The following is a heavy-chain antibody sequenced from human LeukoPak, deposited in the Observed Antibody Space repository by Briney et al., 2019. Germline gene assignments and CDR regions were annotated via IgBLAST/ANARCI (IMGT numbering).Heavy chain of an antibody. CDR1: GGSVNSGSYY. CDR2: IYYSGST. Sequence: ASETLSLTCTVSGGSVNSGSYYWSWIRQPPGKGLEWIGYIYYSGSTNYNPPLKSRVTISVDTSKNQFSLKLSSVTAADTAVYYCARDRSSSWYGGDAFDIWGQGTMVTVSS. D-gene: IGHD6-13*01. CDR3: ARDRSSSWYGGDAFDI. J-gene: IGHJ3*02. V-gene: IGHV4-61*01.